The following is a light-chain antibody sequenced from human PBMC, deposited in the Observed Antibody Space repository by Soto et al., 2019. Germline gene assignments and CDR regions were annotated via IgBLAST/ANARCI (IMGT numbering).Light chain of an antibody. CDR2: GAS. V-gene: IGKV1-39*01. CDR3: QQGYNTPLT. Sequence: DIQMTQSPSSLSVSVGDRVTITCRASQSISSYLNWYQQKPGKDPNVLIYGASTLQSGVPSRFSGSRSGTDFTLTISSLQPEDFAIYYCQQGYNTPLTFGGGTRVEIK. J-gene: IGKJ4*01. CDR1: QSISSY.